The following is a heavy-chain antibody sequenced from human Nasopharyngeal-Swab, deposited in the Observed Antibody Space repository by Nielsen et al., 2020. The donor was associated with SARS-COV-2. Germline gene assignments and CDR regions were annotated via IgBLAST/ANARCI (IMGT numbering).Heavy chain of an antibody. CDR3: AREPQMVRDGYSSGAFDI. CDR1: GFTFSGCA. CDR2: LLYVGRIE. D-gene: IGHD5-24*01. J-gene: IGHJ3*02. Sequence: GGSLRLSCAASGFTFSGCAMHWVRQAPGKGLEWVAVLLYVGRIEHYADSVKGRFTISRDRSNNTLYLQKNSLRAEDTAVYYCAREPQMVRDGYSSGAFDIWGQGTILTVSS. V-gene: IGHV3-30*04.